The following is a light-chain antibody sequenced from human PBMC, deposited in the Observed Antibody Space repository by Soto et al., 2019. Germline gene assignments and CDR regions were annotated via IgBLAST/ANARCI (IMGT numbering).Light chain of an antibody. CDR3: SSYTSSSTLV. J-gene: IGLJ1*01. CDR1: SSDVGGYNY. V-gene: IGLV2-14*01. Sequence: QSVLTQPASVSGSPGQSITLSCPGPSSDVGGYNYVSWYQQHPGKAPKLMIYEVSNRPSGVSNRFSGSKSGNTASLTISGLQAEDEADYYCSSYTSSSTLVFGTGTKLTVL. CDR2: EVS.